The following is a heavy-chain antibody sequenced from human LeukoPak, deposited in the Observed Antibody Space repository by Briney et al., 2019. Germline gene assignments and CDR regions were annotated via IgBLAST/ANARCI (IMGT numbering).Heavy chain of an antibody. CDR1: GFTFRSHG. Sequence: GTSLRLSCAASGFTFRSHGMHWVRQAPGKGLEWVANIKQDGSDKYYVDSVKGRFTISRDNAKNSLYLQMNSLRAEDTALYYCARDMDYWGQGTLVTVSS. CDR2: IKQDGSDK. J-gene: IGHJ4*02. V-gene: IGHV3-7*01. CDR3: ARDMDY.